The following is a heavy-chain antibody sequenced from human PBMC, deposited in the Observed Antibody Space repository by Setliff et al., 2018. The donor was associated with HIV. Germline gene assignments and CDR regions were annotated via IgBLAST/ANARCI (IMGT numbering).Heavy chain of an antibody. CDR3: ARMPSDNDSSWLPWYFDL. V-gene: IGHV4-34*01. CDR1: GGSFSGYY. D-gene: IGHD6-13*01. Sequence: PSETLSLTCAVYGGSFSGYYWSWIRQPPGKGLEWIGEINQSGRTNNNPSLKSRVTISVDTSKNQFSLKLTSVTAADTAIYYCARMPSDNDSSWLPWYFDLWGRGTLVTVSS. J-gene: IGHJ2*01. CDR2: INQSGRT.